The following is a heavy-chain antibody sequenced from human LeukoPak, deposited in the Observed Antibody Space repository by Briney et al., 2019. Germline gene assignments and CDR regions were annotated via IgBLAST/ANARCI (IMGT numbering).Heavy chain of an antibody. CDR3: ARDRYGYDSSFDY. J-gene: IGHJ4*02. CDR1: GGSISTYY. Sequence: SETLSLTCTVSGGSISTYYWSWIRQPPGKGLEGIGYIYYSGSTNYNPSLKSRVTISVDTSKNQFSLKLSSVSAADTAVYYCARDRYGYDSSFDYWGQGTLVTVSS. CDR2: IYYSGST. D-gene: IGHD5-12*01. V-gene: IGHV4-59*01.